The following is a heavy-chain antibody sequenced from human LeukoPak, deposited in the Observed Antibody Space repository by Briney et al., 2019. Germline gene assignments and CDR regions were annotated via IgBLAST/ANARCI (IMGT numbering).Heavy chain of an antibody. Sequence: ASVKVSCKASGYTFTGYYMHWVRQAPGQGLEWMGCINPNSGATNYAHKFQGRVTMTRDTSISTAYMELSRLRSDDTAVYYCARDGGGYDFWSANWFDPWGQGTLVTVSS. CDR1: GYTFTGYY. CDR2: INPNSGAT. CDR3: ARDGGGYDFWSANWFDP. J-gene: IGHJ5*02. D-gene: IGHD3-3*01. V-gene: IGHV1-2*07.